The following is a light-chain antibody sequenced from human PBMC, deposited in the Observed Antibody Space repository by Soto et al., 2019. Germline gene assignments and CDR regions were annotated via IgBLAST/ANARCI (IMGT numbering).Light chain of an antibody. CDR1: QSISSW. Sequence: DIQMTQSPSTLSASVGDRVTITCRASQSISSWLAWFQQKPGKAPKLLIFKASFLETGVPSRFIGTGSGTEFTLTISSLQPDDFATYYCQHYNSSPMYIFGQGTKLEIK. J-gene: IGKJ2*01. CDR3: QHYNSSPMYI. V-gene: IGKV1-5*03. CDR2: KAS.